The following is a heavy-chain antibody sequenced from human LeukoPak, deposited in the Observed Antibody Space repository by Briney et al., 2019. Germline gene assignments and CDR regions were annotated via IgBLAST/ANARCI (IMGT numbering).Heavy chain of an antibody. D-gene: IGHD2-2*02. Sequence: SETLSLTCTVSGGSISSSTYYWGWIRQPPGKGLEWIGSIYYSGSTYYDPSLKSRVTISVDASNDQFSLKLSSVTASDTAVYYCARQYTGIDYWGQGTLVTVSS. CDR3: ARQYTGIDY. CDR2: IYYSGST. CDR1: GGSISSSTYY. J-gene: IGHJ4*02. V-gene: IGHV4-39*01.